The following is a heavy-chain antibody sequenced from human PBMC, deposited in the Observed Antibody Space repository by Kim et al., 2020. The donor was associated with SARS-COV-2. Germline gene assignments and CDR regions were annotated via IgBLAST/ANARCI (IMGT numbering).Heavy chain of an antibody. D-gene: IGHD3-10*01. CDR3: AKPRQYYYGSGSLEVDY. V-gene: IGHV3-30*18. Sequence: GGSLRLSCAASGFTFSSYGMHWVRQAPGKGLEWVAVISYDGSNKYYADSVKGRFTISRDNSKNTLYLQMNSLRAEDTAVYYCAKPRQYYYGSGSLEVDY. J-gene: IGHJ4*01. CDR1: GFTFSSYG. CDR2: ISYDGSNK.